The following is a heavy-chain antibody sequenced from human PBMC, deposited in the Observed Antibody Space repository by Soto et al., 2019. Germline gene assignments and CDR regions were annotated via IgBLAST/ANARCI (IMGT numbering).Heavy chain of an antibody. CDR1: GFTFSSYA. CDR3: EKRAYGSDFDY. D-gene: IGHD3-10*01. CDR2: ISGSGGST. V-gene: IGHV3-23*01. Sequence: EVQLLESGGGLVQPGGSLRLSCAASGFTFSSYAMNWVRQAPGKGLEWVSFISGSGGSTYYTHTVKGRFTISRDNPKRTLYLQMNSLRAEDTAVSYCEKRAYGSDFDYWGQGTLVTVSS. J-gene: IGHJ4*02.